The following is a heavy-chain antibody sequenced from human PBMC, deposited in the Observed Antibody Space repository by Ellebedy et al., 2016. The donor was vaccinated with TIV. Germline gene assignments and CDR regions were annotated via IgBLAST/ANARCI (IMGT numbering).Heavy chain of an antibody. D-gene: IGHD3-10*01. Sequence: MPSETLSLTCSVSGGSISSTTCYWGWIRQSPGKGLEWIGSIQYTGYTYYNPSLRSRVTISVDTSKNQFSLTLSSVTAADTAVYYCARQSMIRGTKWITNWFDPWGQGTLVTVSS. CDR3: ARQSMIRGTKWITNWFDP. CDR1: GGSISSTTCY. CDR2: IQYTGYT. V-gene: IGHV4-39*01. J-gene: IGHJ5*02.